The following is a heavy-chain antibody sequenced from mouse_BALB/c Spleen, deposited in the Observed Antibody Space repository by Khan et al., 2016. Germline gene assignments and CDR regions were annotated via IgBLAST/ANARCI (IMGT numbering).Heavy chain of an antibody. CDR3: ARLGYYGRIAY. D-gene: IGHD1-1*01. J-gene: IGHJ3*01. V-gene: IGHV4-1*02. Sequence: EVQLQESGGGLVQPGGSLKLSCAASGFDFSRYWMSWVRQAPGKGLEWIGEINPDSSTINYTPSLKDKFIISRDNAKNTLYLQMSNVRSEDTALYYCARLGYYGRIAYRGQGTLVTVSA. CDR2: INPDSSTI. CDR1: GFDFSRYW.